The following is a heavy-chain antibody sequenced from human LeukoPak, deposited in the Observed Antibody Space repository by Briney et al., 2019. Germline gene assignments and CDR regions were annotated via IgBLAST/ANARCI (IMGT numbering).Heavy chain of an antibody. Sequence: TPSVTCAVRGGALTSYYGCCIPPPAGKGLEWIARIYTSGSTNYNPSLKSRVTMSVDTSKNQFSLKLSSVTAADTAVYYCARVRVNIVATTEDYFDYWGQGTLVTVSS. V-gene: IGHV4-4*07. J-gene: IGHJ4*02. CDR3: ARVRVNIVATTEDYFDY. D-gene: IGHD5-12*01. CDR1: GGALTSYY. CDR2: IYTSGST.